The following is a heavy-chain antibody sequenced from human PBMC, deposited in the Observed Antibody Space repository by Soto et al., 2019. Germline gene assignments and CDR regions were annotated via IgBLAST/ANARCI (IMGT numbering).Heavy chain of an antibody. CDR2: INTGNGNT. CDR3: AREGYDSSGYPLAY. D-gene: IGHD3-22*01. V-gene: IGHV1-3*04. Sequence: QVQLVQSGAEVKKPGASVKVSCKASGYTFTSNAMHWVRQAPGQRLEWMGWINTGNGNTKYSQKLQGRVTISSYTPXTTTYMELSSLRSEDTAVYYCAREGYDSSGYPLAYWGQGTLVTGSS. CDR1: GYTFTSNA. J-gene: IGHJ4*02.